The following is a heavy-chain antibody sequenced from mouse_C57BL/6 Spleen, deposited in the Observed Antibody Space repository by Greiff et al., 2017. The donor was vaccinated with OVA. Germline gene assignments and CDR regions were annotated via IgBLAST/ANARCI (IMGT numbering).Heavy chain of an antibody. CDR2: IDPEDGET. J-gene: IGHJ2*01. CDR1: GFNIKDYY. CDR3: AQRQLRLIGYFDY. V-gene: IGHV14-2*01. D-gene: IGHD3-2*02. Sequence: DVKLQESGAELVKPGASVKLSCTASGFNIKDYYMHWVKQRTEQGLEWIGRIDPEDGETKYAPKFQGKATITADTSSNTAYLQLSSLTSEDTAVYYCAQRQLRLIGYFDYWGQGTTLTVSS.